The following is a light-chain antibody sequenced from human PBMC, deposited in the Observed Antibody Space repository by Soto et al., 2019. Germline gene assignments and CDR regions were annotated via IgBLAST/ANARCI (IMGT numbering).Light chain of an antibody. CDR1: QSVSSSF. Sequence: EIVLTQSPGILSLSPGERATLSCRASQSVSSSFLAWYQQKPGQAPRLLIYAASSRATAIPDRFSGSGSGTDFTLTISRLEPEDFAVYYCQQYNNSPRTLTFGQGTKVEIK. J-gene: IGKJ1*01. V-gene: IGKV3-20*01. CDR2: AAS. CDR3: QQYNNSPRTLT.